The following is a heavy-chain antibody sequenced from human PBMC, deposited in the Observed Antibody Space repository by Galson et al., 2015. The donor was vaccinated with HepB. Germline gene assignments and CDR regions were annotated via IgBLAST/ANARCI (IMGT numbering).Heavy chain of an antibody. CDR1: GFSLSTSGVG. V-gene: IGHV2-5*02. J-gene: IGHJ4*02. CDR2: IYWDDDK. CDR3: AHVEPRIQLWLWGKYGAFDY. D-gene: IGHD5-18*01. Sequence: PALVKPTQTLTLTCTFSGFSLSTSGVGVGWIRQPPGKALEWLALIYWDDDKLYSPSLKSRLTITKDTSKNQVVLTMTNMDPVDTATYYCAHVEPRIQLWLWGKYGAFDYWGQGTLVTVSS.